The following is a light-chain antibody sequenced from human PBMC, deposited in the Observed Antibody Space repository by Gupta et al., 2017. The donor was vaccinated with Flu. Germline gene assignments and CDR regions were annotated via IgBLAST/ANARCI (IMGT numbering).Light chain of an antibody. CDR2: DAS. J-gene: IGKJ4*01. V-gene: IGKV3-20*01. Sequence: GTLSLSPGERATLSCRASQSVSSNYLAWYQQKPGQAPRLLIYDASSRATGIPDRISGSGSGTDFTLTISRLEPEDFAVFYCQQDGSSPLTFGGGTKVEIK. CDR1: QSVSSNY. CDR3: QQDGSSPLT.